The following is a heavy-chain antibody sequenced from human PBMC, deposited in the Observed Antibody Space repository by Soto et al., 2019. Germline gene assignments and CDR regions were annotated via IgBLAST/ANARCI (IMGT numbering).Heavy chain of an antibody. CDR2: INGGNGNT. V-gene: IGHV1-3*01. J-gene: IGHJ4*02. Sequence: GASVKVSCKASGNTVPNYAIHWVRQAPGQRFEWMGWINGGNGNTYYSEHFQGRVTFTRDTSAGTVYMRLSSLTSEDTAVYYCARDDSGFSGSHYIDYFNYWGQGALVTVSS. CDR3: ARDDSGFSGSHYIDYFNY. CDR1: GNTVPNYA. D-gene: IGHD1-26*01.